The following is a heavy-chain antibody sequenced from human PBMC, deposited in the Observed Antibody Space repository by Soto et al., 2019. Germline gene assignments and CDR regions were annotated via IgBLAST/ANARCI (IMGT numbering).Heavy chain of an antibody. J-gene: IGHJ6*02. Sequence: EVQLVESGGGLVKPGGSLRLSCAASGFTFSSYSMNWVRQAPGKGLEWVSSISSSSSYIYYADSVKGRFTISRNNAKNSRYLQMNSLRAEDTALYYCARAGGFSSSTSCDAYYYYGMDVWCQGTTVTVSS. CDR3: ARAGGFSSSTSCDAYYYYGMDV. D-gene: IGHD2-2*01. CDR1: GFTFSSYS. CDR2: ISSSSSYI. V-gene: IGHV3-21*01.